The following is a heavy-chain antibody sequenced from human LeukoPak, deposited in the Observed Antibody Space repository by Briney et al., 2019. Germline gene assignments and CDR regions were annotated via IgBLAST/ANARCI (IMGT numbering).Heavy chain of an antibody. D-gene: IGHD5-12*01. V-gene: IGHV1-18*01. Sequence: ASVKVSCKTSGYRFTSNSITWVRQAPGQGLEWMGCFSVFNGNIYYGQKFQGRVTMTTDTSTSTAYMELRSLTSDDTAVYYCAKDRYGDYEAPFHYYMDAWGRGTTVTVSS. CDR2: FSVFNGNI. CDR3: AKDRYGDYEAPFHYYMDA. CDR1: GYRFTSNS. J-gene: IGHJ6*03.